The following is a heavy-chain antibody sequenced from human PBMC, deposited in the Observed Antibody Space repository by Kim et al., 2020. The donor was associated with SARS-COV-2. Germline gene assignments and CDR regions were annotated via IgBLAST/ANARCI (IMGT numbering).Heavy chain of an antibody. CDR3: ANPRQPDY. D-gene: IGHD6-13*01. J-gene: IGHJ4*02. Sequence: YADSGKGRFTIARGNSKNGLYLQMSSLRAEDTAIYYCANPRQPDYWGQGTLVTVSS. V-gene: IGHV3-23*01.